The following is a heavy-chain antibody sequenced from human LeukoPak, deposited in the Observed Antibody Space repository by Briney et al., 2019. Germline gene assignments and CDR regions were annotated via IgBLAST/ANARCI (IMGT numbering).Heavy chain of an antibody. CDR3: AKRGRQQLVHGRDAFDI. J-gene: IGHJ3*02. CDR1: GFTFSSYA. Sequence: GGSLRLSCAASGFTFSSYAMHWVRQAPGKGLEWVSALSGSGGSTYYADSVKGRFTISRDNSKNTLFLQMNTLRAEDTAVYYCAKRGRQQLVHGRDAFDIWGQGTMVTVSS. V-gene: IGHV3-23*01. D-gene: IGHD6-13*01. CDR2: LSGSGGST.